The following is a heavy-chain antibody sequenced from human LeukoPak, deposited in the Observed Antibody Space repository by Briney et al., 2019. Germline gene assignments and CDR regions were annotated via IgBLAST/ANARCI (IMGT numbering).Heavy chain of an antibody. V-gene: IGHV4-59*08. CDR1: GVFISSYY. J-gene: IGHJ5*01. D-gene: IGHD6-19*01. Sequence: PSETLSLPCTVSGVFISSYYWSWIRQPPGKGLEWIGYIYYSGSTNYNPSLKSRVTISVDTSKNQFSLKLSSVTATDTAVYYCARRVPIALDGNPTGWLHSWRQGTLVTVSS. CDR2: IYYSGST. CDR3: ARRVPIALDGNPTGWLHS.